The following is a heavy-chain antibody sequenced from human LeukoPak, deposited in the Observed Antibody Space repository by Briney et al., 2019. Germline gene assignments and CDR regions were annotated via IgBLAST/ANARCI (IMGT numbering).Heavy chain of an antibody. D-gene: IGHD6-19*01. Sequence: SETLSLTCTVSGGSISSSGYYWGWLRQPPGKGLEWIGSIYYSGSTYYNPSLKSRVTISVDTSKNQFSLKLSSVTAADTAVYYCARGTSVPGADWGQGTLVTVSS. CDR1: GGSISSSGYY. CDR3: ARGTSVPGAD. CDR2: IYYSGST. V-gene: IGHV4-39*01. J-gene: IGHJ4*02.